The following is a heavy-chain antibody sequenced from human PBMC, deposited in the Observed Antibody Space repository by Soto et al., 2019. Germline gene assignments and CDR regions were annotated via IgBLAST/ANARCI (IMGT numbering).Heavy chain of an antibody. V-gene: IGHV3-23*01. CDR1: GFTFSSSA. CDR3: AKVKTWTCLDY. Sequence: GGFLRLACAASGFTASGFTFSSSAMSWVRQAPGKGLEWVSALDGSGGATYYADSVKGRFTVSRDNSKSTLYLQLNSLRAEDTAVYYCAKVKTWTCLDYWGQGALVTVSS. D-gene: IGHD5-12*01. CDR2: LDGSGGAT. J-gene: IGHJ4*02.